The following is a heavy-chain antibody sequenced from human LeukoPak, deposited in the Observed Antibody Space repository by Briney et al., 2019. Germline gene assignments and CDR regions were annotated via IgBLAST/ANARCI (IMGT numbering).Heavy chain of an antibody. D-gene: IGHD1-26*01. Sequence: GGSLRLSCAASGFTFSTYSMNWVRQAPGKGLEWISHISHGSTRLFYADSVEGRFTVSRDDAKSSLYLQMNGLRVDDTAVYYCARDQRSESYYPWGWFDPWGQGTLVTVSS. CDR3: ARDQRSESYYPWGWFDP. J-gene: IGHJ5*02. CDR1: GFTFSTYS. V-gene: IGHV3-48*01. CDR2: ISHGSTRL.